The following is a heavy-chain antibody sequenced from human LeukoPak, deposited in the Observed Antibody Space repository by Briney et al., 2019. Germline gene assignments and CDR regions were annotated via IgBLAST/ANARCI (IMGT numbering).Heavy chain of an antibody. D-gene: IGHD3-3*01. V-gene: IGHV3-66*02. J-gene: IGHJ3*02. CDR1: GFTVSSNY. CDR3: ARGMQYYDFWSGVQGAFDI. CDR2: IYSGGST. Sequence: GGSLRLSXAASGFTVSSNYMSWVRQAPGKGLEWVSVIYSGGSTYYSDSVKGRFTISRDNSKNTLYLQTNSLRAEDTAVYYCARGMQYYDFWSGVQGAFDIWGQGTMVTVSS.